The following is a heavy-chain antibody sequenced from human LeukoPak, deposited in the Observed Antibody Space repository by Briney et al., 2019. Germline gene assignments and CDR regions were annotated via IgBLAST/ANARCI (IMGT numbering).Heavy chain of an antibody. Sequence: ASVKVSCKASGYSFPSYGISWVRQATGQGLEWMGWMNPNSGNTGYAQKFQGRVTMTRNTSISTAYMELSSLRSEDTAVYYCARGPAPLITMVRGVILPLYYYYYYMDVWGKGTTVTISS. CDR1: GYSFPSYG. CDR2: MNPNSGNT. V-gene: IGHV1-8*02. J-gene: IGHJ6*03. CDR3: ARGPAPLITMVRGVILPLYYYYYYMDV. D-gene: IGHD3-10*01.